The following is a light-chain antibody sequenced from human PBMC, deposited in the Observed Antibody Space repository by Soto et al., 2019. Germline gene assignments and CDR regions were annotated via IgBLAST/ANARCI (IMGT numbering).Light chain of an antibody. Sequence: QSVLTQPPSASGTPGQRVTISCSGSRSNIGSNYVYWYHQLPGTAPKLVIYRNNQRPSGVPDRISGSKSGASASLAISGLRSEEEADYYCAAWDDRLSGVVFGRGTKLTVL. CDR1: RSNIGSNY. CDR3: AAWDDRLSGVV. J-gene: IGLJ2*01. V-gene: IGLV1-47*01. CDR2: RNN.